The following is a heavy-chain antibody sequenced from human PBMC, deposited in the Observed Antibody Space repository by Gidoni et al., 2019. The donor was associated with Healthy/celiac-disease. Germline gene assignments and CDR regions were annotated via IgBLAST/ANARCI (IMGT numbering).Heavy chain of an antibody. CDR3: ALYCSSTSCYERDAFDI. Sequence: QVQLQESGPGLVKPSETLSLTCTVSGGSISSYYWSWIRQPPGKGLEWIGYIYYSGSTNYNPSLKSRVTISVDTSKNQFSLKLSSVTAADTAVYYCALYCSSTSCYERDAFDIWGQGTMVTVSS. V-gene: IGHV4-59*08. J-gene: IGHJ3*02. CDR1: GGSISSYY. D-gene: IGHD2-2*01. CDR2: IYYSGST.